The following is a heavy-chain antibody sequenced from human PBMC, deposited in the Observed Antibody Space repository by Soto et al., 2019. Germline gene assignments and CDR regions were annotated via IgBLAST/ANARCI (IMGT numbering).Heavy chain of an antibody. CDR1: GYPFSNFY. Sequence: QVQLVQSGGEVQKPGASVTVSCKASGYPFSNFYISWVRQAPGQGLEWMGHISVSNGNTNYAQMLQGRVSMTTDTSTNTAYTELRSLRLDDTDVYYCTRYWYGCHLLGYWGQGTVVTVS. CDR2: ISVSNGNT. D-gene: IGHD3-10*01. V-gene: IGHV1-18*04. J-gene: IGHJ4*02. CDR3: TRYWYGCHLLGY.